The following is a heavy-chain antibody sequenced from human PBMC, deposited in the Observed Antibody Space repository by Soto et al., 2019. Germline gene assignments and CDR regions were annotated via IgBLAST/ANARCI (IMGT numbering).Heavy chain of an antibody. Sequence: SETLSLTCTVSGGSLSSSSYYRGWIRQPPGKGLEWIGSIYYSGSTYYNPSLKSRVTISVDTSKNQFSLKLSSVTAADTAVYYCARPNQPYGDIDYWGQGTLVNVSS. CDR1: GGSLSSSSYY. CDR2: IYYSGST. D-gene: IGHD4-17*01. V-gene: IGHV4-39*01. J-gene: IGHJ4*02. CDR3: ARPNQPYGDIDY.